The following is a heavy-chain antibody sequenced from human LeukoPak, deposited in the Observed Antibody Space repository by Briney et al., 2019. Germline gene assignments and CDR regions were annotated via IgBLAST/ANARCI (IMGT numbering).Heavy chain of an antibody. J-gene: IGHJ3*02. CDR1: GGSFSGYY. V-gene: IGHV4-34*01. Sequence: SETLSLTCAVYGGSFSGYYWSWIRQPPGKGLEWIEEINHSGSTNYNPSLKSRVTISVDTSKNQFSLKLSSVTAADTAVYYCAEAGADCGGDCYNWGQGTMVTVSS. CDR2: INHSGST. D-gene: IGHD2-21*02. CDR3: AEAGADCGGDCYN.